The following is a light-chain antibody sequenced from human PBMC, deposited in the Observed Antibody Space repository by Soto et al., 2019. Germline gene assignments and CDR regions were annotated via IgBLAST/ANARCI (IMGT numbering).Light chain of an antibody. Sequence: EIVLTQSPGTLSLSPGERATLSCRASRSVSSRYLAWYQQKPGQAPRLLMYGASNRATGIQDRFSGSGSGSDLPLTICRLEPEDFAVNFCQEYGSSPPFTFGEGTKVEIK. CDR1: RSVSSRY. J-gene: IGKJ2*01. CDR2: GAS. CDR3: QEYGSSPPFT. V-gene: IGKV3-20*01.